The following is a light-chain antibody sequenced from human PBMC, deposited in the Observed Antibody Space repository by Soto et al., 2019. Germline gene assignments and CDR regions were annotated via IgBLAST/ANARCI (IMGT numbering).Light chain of an antibody. CDR1: QSVSNY. Sequence: EIVLTQSPGTLSLSPGERATLSCRASQSVSNYLAWYQQKPGQAPRLFIYGASSRATGIPDRFSGSGSGTDFTLTISSLQPEDVATYYCQKYNSAPYTFGQGTKLEIK. CDR3: QKYNSAPYT. CDR2: GAS. V-gene: IGKV3-20*01. J-gene: IGKJ2*01.